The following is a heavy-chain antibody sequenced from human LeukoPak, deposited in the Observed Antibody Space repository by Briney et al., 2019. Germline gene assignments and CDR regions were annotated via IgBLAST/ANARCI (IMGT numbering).Heavy chain of an antibody. CDR1: GGSFSGYY. CDR2: IYHSGST. V-gene: IGHV4-34*01. Sequence: SETLSLTCAVYGGSFSGYYWGWIRQPPGKGLEWIGSIYHSGSTYYNPSLKSRVTISVDRSKNQFSLKLSSVTAADTAVYYCARGHYGSGSYLKNYYYYGMDVWGQGTTVTVSS. CDR3: ARGHYGSGSYLKNYYYYGMDV. D-gene: IGHD3-10*01. J-gene: IGHJ6*02.